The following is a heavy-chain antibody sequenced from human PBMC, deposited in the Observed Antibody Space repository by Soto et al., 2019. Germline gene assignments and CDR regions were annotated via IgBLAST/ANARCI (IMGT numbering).Heavy chain of an antibody. J-gene: IGHJ4*02. D-gene: IGHD4-17*01. CDR1: GGSISSGDYY. V-gene: IGHV4-30-4*01. CDR2: IYYSGST. CDR3: ARNDYGDQKPPFPYY. Sequence: QVQLQESGPGLVKPSQTLSLTCPVSGGSISSGDYYWSWIRQPPGKGLEWIGYIYYSGSTYSNPSLKSRVTISVDTSKNQFSLKLSSVTAADTAVYYCARNDYGDQKPPFPYYWGQGNLVTVSS.